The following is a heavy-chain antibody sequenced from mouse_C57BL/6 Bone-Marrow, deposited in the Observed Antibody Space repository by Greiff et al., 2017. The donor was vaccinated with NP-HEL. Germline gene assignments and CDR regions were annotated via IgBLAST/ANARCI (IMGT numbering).Heavy chain of an antibody. D-gene: IGHD1-1*01. CDR3: ARSGDYGSSYTFAY. V-gene: IGHV1-52*01. J-gene: IGHJ3*01. CDR2: IDPSDSET. Sequence: QVQLQQPGAELVRPGSSVKLSCKASGYTFTSYWMHWVKQRPIQGLEWIGNIDPSDSETHYNQKFKDKATLTVDKSSSTAYMQLSSLTSEDSAVYYCARSGDYGSSYTFAYWGQGTLVTVSA. CDR1: GYTFTSYW.